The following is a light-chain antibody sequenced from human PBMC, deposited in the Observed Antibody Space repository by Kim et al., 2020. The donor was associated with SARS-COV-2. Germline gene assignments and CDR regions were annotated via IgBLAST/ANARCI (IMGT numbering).Light chain of an antibody. CDR3: QQYGNSPGIT. Sequence: PGERATLAGRASQSVSNNYLAWYQQKPGQTPRLLIYGASSRPTGIPDRFSGSGSGTDFTLTISRLEPEDFAVYYCQQYGNSPGITFGQGTRLEIK. J-gene: IGKJ5*01. V-gene: IGKV3-20*01. CDR1: QSVSNNY. CDR2: GAS.